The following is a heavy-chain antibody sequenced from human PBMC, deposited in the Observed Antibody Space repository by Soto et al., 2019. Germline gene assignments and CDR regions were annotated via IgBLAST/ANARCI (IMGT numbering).Heavy chain of an antibody. CDR1: GGSFSGYY. CDR2: INHSGST. CDR3: ARDLIAVKAWFDP. Sequence: PSETLSLTCAVYGGSFSGYYWSWIRQPPGKGLEWIGEINHSGSTNYNPSLKSRVTISVDTSKNQFSLKLSSVTAADTAVYYCARDLIAVKAWFDPWGQGTLVTVSS. J-gene: IGHJ5*02. D-gene: IGHD3-16*02. V-gene: IGHV4-34*01.